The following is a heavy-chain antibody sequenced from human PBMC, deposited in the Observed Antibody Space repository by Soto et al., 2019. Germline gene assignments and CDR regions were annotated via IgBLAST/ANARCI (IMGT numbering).Heavy chain of an antibody. D-gene: IGHD3-10*01. V-gene: IGHV3-53*01. CDR3: ARISYGSGSYYIDY. CDR1: GFTVSTNY. Sequence: GGSLRLSCAASGFTVSTNYMNWVRQAPGKGLEWVSVLYSGGFTDYADSVKGRFTISRDDSKNTLYLQMNSLRAEDTAVYYCARISYGSGSYYIDYWGQGTLVTVSS. CDR2: LYSGGFT. J-gene: IGHJ4*02.